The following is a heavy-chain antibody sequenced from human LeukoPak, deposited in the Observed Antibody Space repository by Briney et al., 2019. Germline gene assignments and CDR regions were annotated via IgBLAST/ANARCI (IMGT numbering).Heavy chain of an antibody. Sequence: GASVKVSCKASGYTFTGYYMHWVRQAPGQGLGWMGWINPNSGGTNYAQKFQGRVTMTRDTSISTAYMELSRLRSDDTAVYYCARVQVAATLRADWFDPWGQGTLVTVSS. CDR1: GYTFTGYY. V-gene: IGHV1-2*02. CDR2: INPNSGGT. J-gene: IGHJ5*02. D-gene: IGHD2-15*01. CDR3: ARVQVAATLRADWFDP.